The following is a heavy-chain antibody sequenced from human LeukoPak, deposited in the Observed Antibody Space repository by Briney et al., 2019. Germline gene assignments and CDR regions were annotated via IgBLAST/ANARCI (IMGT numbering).Heavy chain of an antibody. J-gene: IGHJ4*02. Sequence: PGGSLRLSCAASGFTFSPYAMGWVRQAPGMGLEWVSTFGVGGSGGTTFYTDSVKGRFTISRDNSKNTLYLQMNSLRAEDTAVYYCARVRLPGAPGIAVIYFDYWGQGTLVTVSS. V-gene: IGHV3-23*01. CDR3: ARVRLPGAPGIAVIYFDY. CDR1: GFTFSPYA. D-gene: IGHD6-19*01. CDR2: FGVGGSGGTT.